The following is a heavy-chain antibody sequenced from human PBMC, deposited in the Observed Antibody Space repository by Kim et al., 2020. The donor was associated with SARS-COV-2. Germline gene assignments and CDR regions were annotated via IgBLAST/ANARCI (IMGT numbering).Heavy chain of an antibody. D-gene: IGHD5-18*01. J-gene: IGHJ4*02. CDR3: ARYSYGSGPNVNDY. CDR1: GFTFSSYS. Sequence: GGSLRLSCAASGFTFSSYSMNWVRQAPGKGLEWVSSISSSSSYIYYADSVKGRFTISRDNAKNSLYLQMNSLRAEDTAVYYCARYSYGSGPNVNDYWGQGTLVTVSS. CDR2: ISSSSSYI. V-gene: IGHV3-21*01.